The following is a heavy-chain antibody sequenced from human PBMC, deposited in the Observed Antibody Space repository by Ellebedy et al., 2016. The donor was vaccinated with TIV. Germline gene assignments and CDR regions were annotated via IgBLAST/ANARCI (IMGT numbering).Heavy chain of an antibody. Sequence: ASVKVSCKASGYTFTSYGISWVRQAPGQGLEWMGWINPNSGGTNYAQKFQGRVTMTRDTSISTAYMELSRLRSDDTAVYYCARGGSYEVWLGYWGQGTLVTVSS. CDR1: GYTFTSYG. J-gene: IGHJ4*02. CDR2: INPNSGGT. V-gene: IGHV1-2*02. CDR3: ARGGSYEVWLGY. D-gene: IGHD1-26*01.